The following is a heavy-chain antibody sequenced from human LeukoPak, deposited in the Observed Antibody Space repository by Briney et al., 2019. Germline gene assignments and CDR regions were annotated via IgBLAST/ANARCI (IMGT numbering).Heavy chain of an antibody. CDR1: GYTFTSHA. CDR3: AKYCDSDTCFGFDY. J-gene: IGHJ4*02. Sequence: ASVTVSCTASGYTFTSHAINWVRQAPGQGLEWMGWINTKTGNPSYAPGFTGRFVFSLDTSVSTSYLQISSLKAEDTAGYYCAKYCDSDTCFGFDYWGQGTLVTVSS. V-gene: IGHV7-4-1*02. CDR2: INTKTGNP. D-gene: IGHD2/OR15-2a*01.